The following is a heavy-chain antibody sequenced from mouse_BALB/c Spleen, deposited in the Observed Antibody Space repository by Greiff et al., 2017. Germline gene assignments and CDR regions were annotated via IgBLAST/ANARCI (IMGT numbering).Heavy chain of an antibody. D-gene: IGHD1-1*01. J-gene: IGHJ3*01. CDR3: ARNYYGSSGSWFAY. CDR2: IWAGGST. CDR1: GFSLTSYG. Sequence: QVHVKQSGPGLVAPSQSLSITCTVSGFSLTSYGVHWVRQPPGKGLEWLGVIWAGGSTNYNSALMSRLSISKDNSKSQVFLKMNSLQTDDTAMYYCARNYYGSSGSWFAYWGQGTLVTVSA. V-gene: IGHV2-9*02.